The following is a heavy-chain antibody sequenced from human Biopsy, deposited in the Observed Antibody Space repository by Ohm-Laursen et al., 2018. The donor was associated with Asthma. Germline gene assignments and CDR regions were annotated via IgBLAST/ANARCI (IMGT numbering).Heavy chain of an antibody. D-gene: IGHD6-19*01. CDR1: GFTFSSYG. V-gene: IGHV3-30*03. CDR2: ISYDGSNK. Sequence: SLRLSCAASGFTFSSYGMHWVRQAPGKGLEWVAVISYDGSNKYYADSVKGRFTISRDNSKNKLYLQMNSLRAEDTAVYYCARESSVAGSSDFDYWGQGTLVTVSS. J-gene: IGHJ4*02. CDR3: ARESSVAGSSDFDY.